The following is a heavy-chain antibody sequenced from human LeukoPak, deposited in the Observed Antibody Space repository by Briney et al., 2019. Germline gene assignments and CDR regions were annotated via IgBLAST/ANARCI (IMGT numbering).Heavy chain of an antibody. CDR3: AKDRQGQWLEKPIDY. V-gene: IGHV3-23*01. CDR1: GFTFSSYA. J-gene: IGHJ4*02. D-gene: IGHD6-19*01. Sequence: PGGSLRLSCAASGFTFSSYAMSWFRQAPGKGLEWVSAISGSGGSTYYADSVKGRFTISRDNSKNTLYLQMNSLRAEDTAVYYCAKDRQGQWLEKPIDYWGQGTLVTVSS. CDR2: ISGSGGST.